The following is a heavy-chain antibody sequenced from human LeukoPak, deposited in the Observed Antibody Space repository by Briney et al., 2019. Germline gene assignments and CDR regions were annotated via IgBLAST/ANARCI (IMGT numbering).Heavy chain of an antibody. CDR1: GFTFSSYS. V-gene: IGHV3-66*01. CDR3: ARDPPAVASNTYG. D-gene: IGHD6-13*01. Sequence: GGSLRLSCAASGFTFSSYSMTWVRQAPGKGLEWVSLIYSDGTTDYADSVRGRFTISRDNFENTLYLQMNSLRVEDTAIYYCARDPPAVASNTYGWGQGTLVTVSP. J-gene: IGHJ4*02. CDR2: IYSDGTT.